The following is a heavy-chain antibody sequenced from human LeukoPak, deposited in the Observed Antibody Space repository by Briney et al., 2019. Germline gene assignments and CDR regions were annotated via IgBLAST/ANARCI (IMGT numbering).Heavy chain of an antibody. CDR2: ISYDGSNK. V-gene: IGHV3-30-3*01. J-gene: IGHJ6*02. D-gene: IGHD2-2*01. CDR3: ARQGTYCSSTSCLPLYYYYGMDV. Sequence: PGGSLRLSCAASGFTFSSYAMHWVRQAPGKGLEWVVVISYDGSNKYYADSVKGRFTISRDNSKNTLYLQMNSLRAEDAAVYYCARQGTYCSSTSCLPLYYYYGMDVWGQGTTVTVSS. CDR1: GFTFSSYA.